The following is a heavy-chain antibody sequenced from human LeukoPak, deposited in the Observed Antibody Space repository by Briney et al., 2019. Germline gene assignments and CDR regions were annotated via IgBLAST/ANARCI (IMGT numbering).Heavy chain of an antibody. Sequence: GGSLSLSSVASGLTFSDYSINWVRRAPEKGLEWVSSINPTSTSIYNADAMNGRFPISRDNVKSSLYLQMDSLRAEDMAFYYCVRLRSNSDMSYYYYYYDSWGQGILVTVSS. CDR2: INPTSTSI. CDR1: GLTFSDYS. V-gene: IGHV3-21*01. CDR3: VRLRSNSDMSYYYYYYDS. D-gene: IGHD3-10*01. J-gene: IGHJ5*01.